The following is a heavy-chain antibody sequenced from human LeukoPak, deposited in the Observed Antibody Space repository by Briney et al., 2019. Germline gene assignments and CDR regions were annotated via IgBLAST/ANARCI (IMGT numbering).Heavy chain of an antibody. Sequence: SETLSLTCTVSGGSISSYYWSWIRQPPGKGLVWIGYIYYSGSTNYNPSLKSRVTISVDTSKNQFSLKLSSVTAADTAVYYCAREGEYSSSSGYWFDPWGQGTLVTVSS. CDR2: IYYSGST. J-gene: IGHJ5*02. V-gene: IGHV4-59*01. D-gene: IGHD6-6*01. CDR3: AREGEYSSSSGYWFDP. CDR1: GGSISSYY.